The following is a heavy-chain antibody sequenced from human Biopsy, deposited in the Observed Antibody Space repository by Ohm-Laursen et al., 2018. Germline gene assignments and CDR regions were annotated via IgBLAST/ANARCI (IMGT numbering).Heavy chain of an antibody. J-gene: IGHJ4*02. CDR3: ARGPHSGSHSCFDY. D-gene: IGHD1-26*01. Sequence: SSVKASCTASGGTFINYAISWARQAPGQGLEWMGGIIPMFGTANYAQMFQGRVTISADESTSTSYMELSSLTTEDTAIYYCARGPHSGSHSCFDYWGRGTLVTVSS. CDR2: IIPMFGTA. V-gene: IGHV1-69*01. CDR1: GGTFINYA.